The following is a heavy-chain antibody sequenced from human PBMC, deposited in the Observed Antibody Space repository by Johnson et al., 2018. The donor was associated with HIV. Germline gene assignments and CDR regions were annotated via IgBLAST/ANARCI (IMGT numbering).Heavy chain of an antibody. CDR1: GLTFSSYG. D-gene: IGHD3-16*02. CDR3: ATELSLLREAFDI. J-gene: IGHJ3*02. V-gene: IGHV3-30*02. Sequence: QVQLVESGGGVVQPGGSLRLSCAASGLTFSSYGMHWVRQAPGKGLEWVAFIRYDVTKKYYADSVKGRFTISRDNFKNRLYLQMDSLRAEDTAVYYCATELSLLREAFDIWGQGTMVTGSS. CDR2: IRYDVTKK.